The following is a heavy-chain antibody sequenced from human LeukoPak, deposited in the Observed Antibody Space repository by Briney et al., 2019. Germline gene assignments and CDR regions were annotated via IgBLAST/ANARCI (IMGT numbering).Heavy chain of an antibody. CDR2: IIPILGIA. J-gene: IGHJ4*02. D-gene: IGHD4-23*01. V-gene: IGHV1-69*10. CDR3: ARDTHDYGGVDY. Sequence: VKVSCKASGGTFSSYTISWVRQAPGQGLEWMGRIIPILGIANYAQKFQGRVTITADKSTSTAYMELSSLRSEDTAVYYCARDTHDYGGVDYWGQGTLVTVSS. CDR1: GGTFSSYT.